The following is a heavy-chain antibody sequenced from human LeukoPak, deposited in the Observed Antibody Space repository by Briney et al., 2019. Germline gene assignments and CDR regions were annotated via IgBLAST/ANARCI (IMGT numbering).Heavy chain of an antibody. Sequence: GGSLRLSCAASGYTFSSYSMNWVRQAPGKGLEWVSHITASGTAMFYADSVKGRFTISRDNAKNSLYLQMNSLRAEDTAIYYCAHYGDNSGDGLWGQGTLVTVSS. CDR2: ITASGTAM. CDR3: AHYGDNSGDGL. CDR1: GYTFSSYS. J-gene: IGHJ4*02. V-gene: IGHV3-48*01. D-gene: IGHD4-23*01.